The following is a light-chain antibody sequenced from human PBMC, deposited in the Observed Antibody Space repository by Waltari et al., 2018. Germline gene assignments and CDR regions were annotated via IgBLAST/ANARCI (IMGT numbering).Light chain of an antibody. V-gene: IGKV3-15*01. CDR3: QQSHNWPPLT. J-gene: IGKJ4*01. Sequence: EVVLTQSPATLSLSPGESVTLPCRASQSVSVNLAWSQQRPSQAHRLLIYSASTRATGIPARFSGSGSGTEFTLTISILESEDVAVYYCQQSHNWPPLTFGGGPQVEIK. CDR2: SAS. CDR1: QSVSVN.